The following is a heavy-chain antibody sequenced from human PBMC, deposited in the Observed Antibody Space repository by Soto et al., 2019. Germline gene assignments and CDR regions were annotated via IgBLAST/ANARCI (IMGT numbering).Heavy chain of an antibody. CDR2: FHYTGIS. J-gene: IGHJ4*02. CDR3: ARGASNWQYFDY. D-gene: IGHD4-4*01. Sequence: PSEPLSLTCTVSEGSIRGYYWSWIRQPPGKGLEWIGYFHYTGISNYNSSLKSRVNMSLDTSKNQFSLKLSSVSAADTAIYYCARGASNWQYFDYWGQGALVTVSS. V-gene: IGHV4-59*01. CDR1: EGSIRGYY.